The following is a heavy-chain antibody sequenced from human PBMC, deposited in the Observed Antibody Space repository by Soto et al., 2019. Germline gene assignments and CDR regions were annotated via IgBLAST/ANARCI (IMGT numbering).Heavy chain of an antibody. CDR3: AKVDVSTAGSFDY. CDR1: GFTFSRHG. D-gene: IGHD6-13*01. CDR2: INPSGDST. V-gene: IGHV3-23*01. J-gene: IGHJ4*02. Sequence: RRLSCVASGFTFSRHGLSWVRQAPGKGLEWVSTINPSGDSTFYADSVKGRFTISRDNSKNTVYLQMNSLSVGDTAVYLCAKVDVSTAGSFDYWGQGALVTVSS.